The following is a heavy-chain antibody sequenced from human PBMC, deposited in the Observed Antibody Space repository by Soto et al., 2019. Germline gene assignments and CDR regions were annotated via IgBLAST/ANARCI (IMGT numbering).Heavy chain of an antibody. CDR1: GFTFSSYS. D-gene: IGHD3-10*01. CDR3: ARETYYYASGRYRYFDL. J-gene: IGHJ2*01. V-gene: IGHV3-21*01. Sequence: EVQLVESGGGLVKPGGSLRLSCAASGFTFSSYSMNWVRQAPGKGLEWVSSINSGSSYISYADSVKGRFTISRDNAKNSLYLQMNSLSAEDTALYYCARETYYYASGRYRYFDLWGRGTLVTVSS. CDR2: INSGSSYI.